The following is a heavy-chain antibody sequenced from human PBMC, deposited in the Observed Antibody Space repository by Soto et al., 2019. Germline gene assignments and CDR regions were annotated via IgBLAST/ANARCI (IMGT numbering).Heavy chain of an antibody. V-gene: IGHV1-69*06. CDR1: GGTFSSYA. CDR2: IIPIFGTA. CDR3: AYATLWGLVYYYGMDV. D-gene: IGHD2-15*01. J-gene: IGHJ6*02. Sequence: SLKVSCKASGGTFSSYAISWVRQAPGQGLEWMGGIIPIFGTANYAQKFQGRVTITADKSTSTAYMELSSLRSEDTAVYYCAYATLWGLVYYYGMDVWGQGTTVTVSS.